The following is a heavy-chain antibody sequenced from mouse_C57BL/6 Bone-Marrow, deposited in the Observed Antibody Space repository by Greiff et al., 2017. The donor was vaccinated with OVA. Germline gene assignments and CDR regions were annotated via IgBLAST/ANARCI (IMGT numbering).Heavy chain of an antibody. Sequence: EVKLMESGGGLVKPGGSLKLSCAASGFTFSRYAMSWVRQTPEKRLEWVATIRDGGSYTYYPDNVQGRFTISRDNAKNNLYLQMSHLKSEDTAMYYCAREPDTAWFAYWGQGTLVTVAA. CDR2: IRDGGSYT. CDR1: GFTFSRYA. J-gene: IGHJ3*01. V-gene: IGHV5-4*01. CDR3: AREPDTAWFAY.